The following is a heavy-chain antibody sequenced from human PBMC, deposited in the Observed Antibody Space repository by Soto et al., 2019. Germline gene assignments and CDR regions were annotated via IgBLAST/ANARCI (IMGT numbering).Heavy chain of an antibody. CDR1: GFTFSNAW. J-gene: IGHJ4*02. Sequence: PGGSLRLSCAASGFTFSNAWMSWVRQAPGKGLEWVGRIKSKTDGGTTDYAAPVKGRFTISRDDSKNTLYLQMNSLKTEDTAVYYCTPSTIHLRYSDWFGEVIGVGWGQGTLVTVSS. V-gene: IGHV3-15*01. CDR2: IKSKTDGGTT. CDR3: TPSTIHLRYSDWFGEVIGVG. D-gene: IGHD3-9*01.